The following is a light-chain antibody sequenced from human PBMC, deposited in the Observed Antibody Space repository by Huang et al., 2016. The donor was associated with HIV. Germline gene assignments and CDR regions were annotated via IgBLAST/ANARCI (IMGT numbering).Light chain of an antibody. Sequence: EILLTQSPATLSLSPGEKATLSCRASHDNNTYLAWYQQKRGQAPRLLIYDASYRATDIPARFRGSGSGTNFTLTINNLEPEEFAVYFCQQRSNWPPFTFGPGTKVDVK. CDR1: HDNNTY. CDR2: DAS. V-gene: IGKV3-11*01. J-gene: IGKJ3*01. CDR3: QQRSNWPPFT.